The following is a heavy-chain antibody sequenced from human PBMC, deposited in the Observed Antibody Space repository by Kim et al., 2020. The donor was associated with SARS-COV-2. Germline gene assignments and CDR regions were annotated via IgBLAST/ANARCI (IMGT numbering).Heavy chain of an antibody. J-gene: IGHJ4*02. CDR3: ARGLPKLRSYLDY. V-gene: IGHV3-23*01. CDR1: QFTFSGFS. CDR2: TSASGESV. Sequence: GGSLRLSCVGSQFTFSGFSMNWVRQAPGKGLEWVAGTSASGESVFYADSVKGRFTISRDNSKNTVFLQMRSLTGEDTAVYYCARGLPKLRSYLDYWGQGTLVTVSS. D-gene: IGHD2-15*01.